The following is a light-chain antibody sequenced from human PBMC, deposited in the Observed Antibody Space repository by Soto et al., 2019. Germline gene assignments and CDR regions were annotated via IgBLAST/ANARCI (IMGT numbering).Light chain of an antibody. CDR3: QRYNSYPFT. CDR1: QSISSW. CDR2: KAS. J-gene: IGKJ3*01. Sequence: DIQMTQSPPTLSASVGDRVTITCRASQSISSWLAGYQQKPGKAPKLLIYKASSLESGGPSRFRGSGSGTEFTLTISSLQPDEFATYYCQRYNSYPFTFGPGTKVDIK. V-gene: IGKV1-5*03.